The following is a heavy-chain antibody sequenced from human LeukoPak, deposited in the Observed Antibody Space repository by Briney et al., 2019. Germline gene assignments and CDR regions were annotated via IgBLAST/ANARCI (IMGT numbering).Heavy chain of an antibody. D-gene: IGHD6-13*01. Sequence: PGGSLRLSCAASGFTFSSYWMHWVRQAPGKGGVWVSRINSDGSSTSYADSVKGRFTISRDNAKNTLYLQMNSLRAEDTAVYYCAREGSYSSSPIDYWGQGTLVTVSS. J-gene: IGHJ4*02. CDR1: GFTFSSYW. CDR3: AREGSYSSSPIDY. V-gene: IGHV3-74*01. CDR2: INSDGSST.